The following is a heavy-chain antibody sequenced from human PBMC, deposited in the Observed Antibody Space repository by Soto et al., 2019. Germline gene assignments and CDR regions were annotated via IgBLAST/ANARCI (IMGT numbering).Heavy chain of an antibody. V-gene: IGHV5-51*01. CDR3: TRGGAATRTFDY. CDR2: IFPDDSDT. Sequence: LGESLKISCNASGYIITSYWIACVRQMPGQGLEWMVIIFPDDSDTRYSPSFQGQVTISADKSISTAYVQWSSLKASDTAMYYCTRGGAATRTFDYWGQGTLVTVS. J-gene: IGHJ4*02. CDR1: GYIITSYW. D-gene: IGHD6-25*01.